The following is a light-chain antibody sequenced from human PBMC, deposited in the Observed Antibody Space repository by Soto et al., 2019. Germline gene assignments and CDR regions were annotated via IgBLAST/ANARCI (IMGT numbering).Light chain of an antibody. CDR2: TAS. V-gene: IGKV1-27*01. J-gene: IGKJ1*01. CDR3: QKYNSAPWT. Sequence: DIQMTQSPSSLSASAGDRVTITCRASQGISNYLAWYRQRPGKVPKLLIYTASTLQSGVPSRFSGSGSGAEFTLTISSLQPEDVATYYCQKYNSAPWTFGQGTKVEIK. CDR1: QGISNY.